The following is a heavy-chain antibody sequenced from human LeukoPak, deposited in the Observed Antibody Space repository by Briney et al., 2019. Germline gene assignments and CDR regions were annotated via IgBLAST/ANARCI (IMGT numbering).Heavy chain of an antibody. CDR1: GGTFSSYA. Sequence: GASVKVSCKASGGTFSSYAISWVRQAPGQGLEWMGRIIPIFGTANYAQTFQGRVTITTDESTSTAYMELSSLRSEDTAVYYCARSGSLVRAYYFDYWGQGTLVTVSS. V-gene: IGHV1-69*05. CDR3: ARSGSLVRAYYFDY. D-gene: IGHD2/OR15-2a*01. J-gene: IGHJ4*02. CDR2: IIPIFGTA.